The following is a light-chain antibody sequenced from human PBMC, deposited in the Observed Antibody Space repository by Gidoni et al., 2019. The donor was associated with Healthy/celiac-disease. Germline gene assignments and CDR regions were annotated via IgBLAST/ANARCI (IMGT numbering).Light chain of an antibody. CDR2: AAS. CDR1: QGISSW. CDR3: QQANSFPFT. V-gene: IGKV1-12*01. J-gene: IGKJ3*01. Sequence: IQMTQPPSSLPASVGDRVTITCRASQGISSWLDWYQQKPGKAPKLLIYAASSLQSGVPSRFSGSGSGTDFTLTISSLQPEDFATYYCQQANSFPFTFGPGTKVEIK.